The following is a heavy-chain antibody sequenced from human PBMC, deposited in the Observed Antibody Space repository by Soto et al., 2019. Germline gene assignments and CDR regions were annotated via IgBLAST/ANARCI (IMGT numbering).Heavy chain of an antibody. CDR2: INPDNGNT. V-gene: IGHV1-3*01. Sequence: QVQLVQSGAEVRKPGASVNISCWASGFTFGDNLINWVRQAPGQSLEWMGWINPDNGNTTYSQTFQGRVTIARHSDASIAYVEVTDLTSEATAVYYCARDILSVGPRANDAFDVWGEVTMVTVSS. D-gene: IGHD2-8*02. J-gene: IGHJ3*01. CDR1: GFTFGDNL. CDR3: ARDILSVGPRANDAFDV.